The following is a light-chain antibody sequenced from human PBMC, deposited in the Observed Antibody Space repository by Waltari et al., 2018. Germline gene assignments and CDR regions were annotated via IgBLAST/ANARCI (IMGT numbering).Light chain of an antibody. CDR2: DVS. CDR1: SSDVGGYNY. CDR3: CSYAGSYTFGVV. J-gene: IGLJ2*01. V-gene: IGLV2-11*01. Sequence: QSALTQPRSVSGSPGQSVTISSTGTSSDVGGYNYVSCYQQHPGKAPKLMIYDVSKRPSGVPDRFSGSKSGNTASLTISGLQAEDEADYYCCSYAGSYTFGVVFGGGTKLTVL.